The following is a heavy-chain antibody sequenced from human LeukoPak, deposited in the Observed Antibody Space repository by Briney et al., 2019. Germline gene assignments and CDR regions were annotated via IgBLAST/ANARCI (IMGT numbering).Heavy chain of an antibody. CDR3: ARAPADDSNYAFDI. CDR2: IGTAGDT. CDR1: GFTFSSYD. D-gene: IGHD1-1*01. J-gene: IGHJ3*02. V-gene: IGHV3-13*01. Sequence: GGSLRLSCAASGFTFSSYDMHWVRQATGKGLEWVSAIGTAGDTYYPGSVKGRFTISRENAKNSLYLQMNSLRAGDTAVYYCARAPADDSNYAFDIWGQGTMVTVSS.